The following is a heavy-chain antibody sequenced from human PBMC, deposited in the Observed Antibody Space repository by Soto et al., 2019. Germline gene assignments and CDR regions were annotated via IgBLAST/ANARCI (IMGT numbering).Heavy chain of an antibody. CDR3: ARDHLAVAGIFDY. V-gene: IGHV3-33*01. CDR1: GFTFSSYG. CDR2: IWYDGSNK. J-gene: IGHJ4*02. Sequence: QVQLVESGGGVVQPGRSLRLSCAASGFTFSSYGMHWVRQAPGKGLEWVAVIWYDGSNKYYADSVKGRFTISRDNSKNTLYLQMNSLRAEDTAVYYCARDHLAVAGIFDYWGQGTLVTVSS. D-gene: IGHD6-19*01.